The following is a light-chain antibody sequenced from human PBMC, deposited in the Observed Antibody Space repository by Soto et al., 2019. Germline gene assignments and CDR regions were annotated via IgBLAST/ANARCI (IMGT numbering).Light chain of an antibody. V-gene: IGLV2-14*01. Sequence: QSALTQPASVSGSPGQSITISCSGTSNDVGAYNFVSWYQVHPGRAPKLIISEXXXXPSGISNRYSGSKSGNSASLTISGLQADDEADYYCCSLTTSHTYVFGSGTKVTVL. J-gene: IGLJ1*01. CDR1: SNDVGAYNF. CDR3: CSLTTSHTYV. CDR2: EXX.